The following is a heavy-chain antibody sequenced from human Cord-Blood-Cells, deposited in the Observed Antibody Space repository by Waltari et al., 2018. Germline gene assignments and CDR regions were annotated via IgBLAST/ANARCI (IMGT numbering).Heavy chain of an antibody. J-gene: IGHJ4*02. Sequence: QVQLQQWGAGLLKPSETLSLTCAVYGGSFSGYYWSWIRQPPGKGREWIGEINHSGSTNYNPSLKSRVTISVDTSKNQFSLKLSSVTAADTAVYYCARSPGSWYYFDYWGQGTLVTVSS. CDR3: ARSPGSWYYFDY. CDR1: GGSFSGYY. D-gene: IGHD6-13*01. V-gene: IGHV4-34*01. CDR2: INHSGST.